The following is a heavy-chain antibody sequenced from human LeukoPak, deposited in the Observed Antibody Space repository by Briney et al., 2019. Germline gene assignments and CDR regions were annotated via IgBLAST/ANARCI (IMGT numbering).Heavy chain of an antibody. CDR1: GGSISPYY. D-gene: IGHD1-14*01. J-gene: IGHJ4*02. CDR2: IYYSGST. Sequence: SETLSLTCTVSGGSISPYYWSWIRQPPGKGLEWIGYIYYSGSTKYNPSLKSRVTISLDTSKNQCSLKLKSVTAADTAIYYCARGITFFDYWGQGTLVTVSS. CDR3: ARGITFFDY. V-gene: IGHV4-59*01.